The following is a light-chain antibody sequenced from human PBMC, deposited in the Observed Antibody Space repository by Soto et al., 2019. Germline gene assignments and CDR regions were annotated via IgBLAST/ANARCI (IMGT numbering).Light chain of an antibody. Sequence: EIVLTQSPGTLSLSPGERATLSRRASQSVSSSYLAWYQQKPGQAPRLLIYGASSRATGIPDRFSVSGSGTDFTLTISRLEPEDFAVYYCQHYGSSGTFGQGTKVDIK. CDR3: QHYGSSGT. V-gene: IGKV3-20*01. CDR1: QSVSSSY. J-gene: IGKJ1*01. CDR2: GAS.